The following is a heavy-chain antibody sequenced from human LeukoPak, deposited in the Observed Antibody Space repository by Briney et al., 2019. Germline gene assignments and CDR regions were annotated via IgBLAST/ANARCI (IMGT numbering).Heavy chain of an antibody. CDR1: GGSISSSSYY. Sequence: SETLSLTCTVSGGSISSSSYYWGWIRQPPGKGLEWIGSIYYSGSTYYNPSLKSRVTISVDTSKNQFSLKLSSVTAADTAVYYCASLSYYYDSSGHGSFDYWGQGTLVTVSS. J-gene: IGHJ4*02. CDR3: ASLSYYYDSSGHGSFDY. D-gene: IGHD3-22*01. CDR2: IYYSGST. V-gene: IGHV4-39*07.